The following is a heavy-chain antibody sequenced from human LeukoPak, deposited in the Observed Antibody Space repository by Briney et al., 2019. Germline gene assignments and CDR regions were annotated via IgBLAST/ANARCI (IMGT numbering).Heavy chain of an antibody. D-gene: IGHD3-3*01. Sequence: GSLRLSCAASGFTFSDHYMDWVRQAPGKGLEWIGEINHSGSTNYNPSLKSRVSISIDTSKNQFSLNLRSVSAGDTAVYYCTRDDFGIKTDWEDYYYMDVWGKGTTVTVSS. CDR3: TRDDFGIKTDWEDYYYMDV. J-gene: IGHJ6*03. V-gene: IGHV4-34*01. CDR1: GFTFSDHY. CDR2: INHSGST.